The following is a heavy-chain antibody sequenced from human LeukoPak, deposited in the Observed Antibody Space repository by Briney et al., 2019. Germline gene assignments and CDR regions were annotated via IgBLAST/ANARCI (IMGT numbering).Heavy chain of an antibody. V-gene: IGHV3-30*18. CDR2: ISYDGSNK. CDR1: GFTFSSYA. J-gene: IGHJ4*02. Sequence: GGSLRLSCAASGFTFSSYAMSWVRQAPGKGLEWVAVISYDGSNKYYADSVKGRFTISRDNSKNTLYLQMNSLRAEDTAVYYCAKDSGYGDYRTFDYWGQGTLVTVSS. CDR3: AKDSGYGDYRTFDY. D-gene: IGHD4-17*01.